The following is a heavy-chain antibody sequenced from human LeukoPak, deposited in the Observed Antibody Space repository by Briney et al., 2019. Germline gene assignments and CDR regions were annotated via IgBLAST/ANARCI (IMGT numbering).Heavy chain of an antibody. Sequence: PEPLSLTCTVSGGSISSYYWSWIRQTSGKGLEWIGYIYTSWSTNYTPSLKSRVTISVDTSKNQFSLKLSSVTAADTAVYYCASHYYMDVWGKGTTVTGSS. CDR3: ASHYYMDV. V-gene: IGHV4-4*09. CDR2: IYTSWST. J-gene: IGHJ6*03. CDR1: GGSISSYY.